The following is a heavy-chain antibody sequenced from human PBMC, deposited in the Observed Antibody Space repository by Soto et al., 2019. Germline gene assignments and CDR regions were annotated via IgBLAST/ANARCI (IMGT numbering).Heavy chain of an antibody. CDR1: GGSISHYY. D-gene: IGHD6-13*01. CDR2: IYYSGSA. Sequence: QVQLQESGPGLVKPSETLSLTCTVSGGSISHYYWSWIRQPPGKGLEWIGHIYYSGSANYNPSLKSRVIISVDKSKNQFSLKLSSVTAADTAVYFCARGGSSWSGAWYFDLWGRGTLVTVSS. V-gene: IGHV4-59*01. CDR3: ARGGSSWSGAWYFDL. J-gene: IGHJ2*01.